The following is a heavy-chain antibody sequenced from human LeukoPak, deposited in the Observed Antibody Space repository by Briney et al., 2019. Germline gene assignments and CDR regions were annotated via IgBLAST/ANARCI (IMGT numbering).Heavy chain of an antibody. CDR3: ARAPAVPAADAFDI. J-gene: IGHJ3*02. CDR2: IYYSGST. V-gene: IGHV4-31*03. CDR1: GGSISSGGYY. Sequence: SETLSLTCTVSGGSISSGGYYWSWIRQHPGKGLEWIGYIYYSGSTYYNPSLKSRVTISVDTSKNQFSLKLSSVTAADTAVYYCARAPAVPAADAFDIWGQGTMVTVSS. D-gene: IGHD2-2*01.